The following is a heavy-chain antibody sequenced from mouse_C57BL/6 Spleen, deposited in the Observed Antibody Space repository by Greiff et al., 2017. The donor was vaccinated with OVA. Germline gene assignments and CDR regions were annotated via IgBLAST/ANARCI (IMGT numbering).Heavy chain of an antibody. CDR2: ISDGGSYT. V-gene: IGHV5-4*01. CDR3: ARERVGDGYRLYAMDY. Sequence: EVQGVESGGGLVKPGGSLKLSCAASGFTFSSYAMSWVRQTPDKRLEWVATISDGGSYTYYPDNVKGRFTISRDNAKNNLYLQMSHLKSEDTAMYYCARERVGDGYRLYAMDYWGQGTSVTVSS. D-gene: IGHD2-3*01. CDR1: GFTFSSYA. J-gene: IGHJ4*01.